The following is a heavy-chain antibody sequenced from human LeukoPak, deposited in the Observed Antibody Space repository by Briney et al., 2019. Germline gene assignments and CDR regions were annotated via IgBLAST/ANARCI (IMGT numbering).Heavy chain of an antibody. D-gene: IGHD1-14*01. V-gene: IGHV4-59*11. Sequence: SETLSLTCTVSGGSISSHYWTWIRQSPVKGLEWIGDISNSGSTSYNPSLKSRVTISIDTSKNQFSLKLSSVTAADTAVYYCAREVGNSYYYYYMDVWGRGTTVTVSS. J-gene: IGHJ6*03. CDR1: GGSISSHY. CDR3: AREVGNSYYYYYMDV. CDR2: ISNSGST.